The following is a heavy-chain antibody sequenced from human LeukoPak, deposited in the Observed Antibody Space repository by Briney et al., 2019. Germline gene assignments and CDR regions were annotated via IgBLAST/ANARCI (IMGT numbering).Heavy chain of an antibody. CDR1: GYTFTGYY. Sequence: ASVKVSFKASGYTFTGYYMHWVRQAPGQGLEWMGWINPNSGGTNYAQKFHVKVTITMNTSISTAYMELSRLRSDETAVYYCARGMITFGGVRRDLDYWGQGTLVTVSS. CDR2: INPNSGGT. V-gene: IGHV1-2*02. J-gene: IGHJ4*02. D-gene: IGHD3-16*01. CDR3: ARGMITFGGVRRDLDY.